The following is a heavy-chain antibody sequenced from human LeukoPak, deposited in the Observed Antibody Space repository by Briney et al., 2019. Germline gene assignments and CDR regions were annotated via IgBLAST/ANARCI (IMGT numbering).Heavy chain of an antibody. CDR1: GFTFSSYG. CDR2: IRYDGSNK. Sequence: GGSLRLSCAASGFTFSSYGMHWVRQAPGKGLEWVAFIRYDGSNKYYADSVKGRFTISRDNSKNTPYLQMNSLRAEDTAVYYCAREDPVNYYGSGSYYDWGQGTLVTVSS. J-gene: IGHJ4*02. V-gene: IGHV3-30*02. D-gene: IGHD3-10*01. CDR3: AREDPVNYYGSGSYYD.